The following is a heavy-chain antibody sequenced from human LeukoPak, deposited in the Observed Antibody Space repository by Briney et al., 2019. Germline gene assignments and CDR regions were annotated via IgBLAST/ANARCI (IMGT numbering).Heavy chain of an antibody. V-gene: IGHV3-48*04. D-gene: IGHD2-15*01. CDR1: GFTFSSYS. CDR2: ISSSSSTI. Sequence: GGSLRLSCAASGFTFSSYSMNWVRQAPGKGLEWVSYISSSSSTIYYADSVKGRFTISRDNAKNSLYLQMNSLRAEDTAVYYCARGYCSGGSCGTDAFDIWGQGTMVTVSS. J-gene: IGHJ3*02. CDR3: ARGYCSGGSCGTDAFDI.